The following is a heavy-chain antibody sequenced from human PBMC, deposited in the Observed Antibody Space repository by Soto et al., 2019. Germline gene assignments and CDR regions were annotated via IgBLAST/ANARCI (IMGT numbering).Heavy chain of an antibody. CDR1: GGSFSGYY. D-gene: IGHD3-10*01. CDR3: ARGRVRGVIIPNYGMDV. Sequence: SETLSLTCAVYGGSFSGYYWSWIRQPPGKGLEWIGEINHSGSTNYNPSLKSRVTISVDTSKNQFSLKLSSVTAADTAVYYCARGRVRGVIIPNYGMDVWGQGTTVTVSS. J-gene: IGHJ6*02. CDR2: INHSGST. V-gene: IGHV4-34*01.